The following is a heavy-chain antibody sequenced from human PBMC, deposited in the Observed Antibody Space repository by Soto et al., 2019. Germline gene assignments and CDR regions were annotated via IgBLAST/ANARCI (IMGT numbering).Heavy chain of an antibody. V-gene: IGHV3-21*01. J-gene: IGHJ3*02. CDR2: ISTSSSYI. CDR1: GFTFSSYS. CDR3: ARDDHDAFDI. Sequence: EVQLVESGGGLVKPGGSLRLSCAASGFTFSSYSMNWVRQAPGKGLEWVSSISTSSSYIYYADSVKGRFTISRDNAKNSLYLQMNSLRAEDTAVYYCARDDHDAFDIWGQGTMVTVSS.